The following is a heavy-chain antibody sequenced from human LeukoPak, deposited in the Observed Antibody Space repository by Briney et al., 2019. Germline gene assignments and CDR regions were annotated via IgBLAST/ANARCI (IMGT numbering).Heavy chain of an antibody. CDR2: IKQDVGDK. CDR3: ARGFPRITIFGVVSLPRRRYYYYMDV. Sequence: GGSLRLSCAASGFTFSTYWMSWVRQAPGKGLEWVANIKQDVGDKYYVDSVKGRFTISRDNAKNSLYLQMNSLRAEDTAVYYCARGFPRITIFGVVSLPRRRYYYYMDVWGKGTTVTVSS. J-gene: IGHJ6*03. CDR1: GFTFSTYW. D-gene: IGHD3-3*01. V-gene: IGHV3-7*04.